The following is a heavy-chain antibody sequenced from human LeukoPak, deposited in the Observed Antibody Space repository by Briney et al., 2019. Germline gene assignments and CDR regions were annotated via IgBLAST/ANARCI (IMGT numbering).Heavy chain of an antibody. CDR3: ARDYGNVDY. J-gene: IGHJ4*02. Sequence: SVNVSCKASGCTFSSYAISWVRQAPGQGLEWMGRIIPILGIANYAQKFQGRVTITADKSTSTAYMELSSLRSEDTAVYYCARDYGNVDYWGQGTLVTVSS. CDR1: GCTFSSYA. CDR2: IIPILGIA. D-gene: IGHD4-17*01. V-gene: IGHV1-69*04.